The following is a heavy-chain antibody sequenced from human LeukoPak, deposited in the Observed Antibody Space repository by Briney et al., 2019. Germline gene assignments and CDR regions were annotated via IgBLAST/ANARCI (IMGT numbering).Heavy chain of an antibody. CDR3: ARGPLRFFDY. J-gene: IGHJ4*02. CDR1: GGSISSSSYY. V-gene: IGHV4-39*07. CDR2: IYYSGST. Sequence: MTSENLSLTCTVSGGSISSSSYYWGWIRQPPGKGLEWIGSIYYSGSTYYNPSLKSRVTMSVDTSKNQFSLKLSSVTAADTAVYYCARGPLRFFDYWGQGTLVTVSS. D-gene: IGHD3-3*01.